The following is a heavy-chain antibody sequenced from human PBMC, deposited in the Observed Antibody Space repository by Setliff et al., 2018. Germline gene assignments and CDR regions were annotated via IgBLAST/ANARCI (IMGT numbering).Heavy chain of an antibody. D-gene: IGHD1-1*01. CDR3: ARDMGQPYYFES. CDR2: IYHNGNT. Sequence: SETLSLTCTVSGGSISPYFWSWIRQPPGKGLEWIGYIYHNGNTNFNPSLKSRVNMSVDTSKNQIALNLKSVTAADTAVYYCARDMGQPYYFESWGLGTLVTVSS. CDR1: GGSISPYF. J-gene: IGHJ4*02. V-gene: IGHV4-59*01.